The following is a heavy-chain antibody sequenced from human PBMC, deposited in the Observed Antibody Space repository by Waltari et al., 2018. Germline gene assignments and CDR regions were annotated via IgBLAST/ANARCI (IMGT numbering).Heavy chain of an antibody. CDR2: IYYSGST. CDR3: ARGFKGGFDY. Sequence: QVQLQESGPGLVKPSETLSLTCTVSGGSISSYYWSWIRQPPGKGLEWIGYIYYSGSTNYNPSLKSRVTISVDTSKNQFSLKLSSVTAADTAVYYCARGFKGGFDYWGQGTLVTVSS. CDR1: GGSISSYY. D-gene: IGHD3-10*01. J-gene: IGHJ4*02. V-gene: IGHV4-59*01.